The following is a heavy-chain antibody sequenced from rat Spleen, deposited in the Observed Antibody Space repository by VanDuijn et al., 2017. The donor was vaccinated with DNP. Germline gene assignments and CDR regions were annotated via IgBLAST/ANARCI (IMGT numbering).Heavy chain of an antibody. D-gene: IGHD3-1*01. CDR2: ISYDGGST. Sequence: EVQLVESGGGLVQPGRSMKLSCAASGFTFSDYYMDWVRQAPTKGLEWVAYISYDGGSTYYRDSVKGRFTISRDNAKNTLYLQMESLRSEDTATYYCAKEALRAPFDYWGQGVMVTVSS. V-gene: IGHV5-20*01. J-gene: IGHJ2*01. CDR3: AKEALRAPFDY. CDR1: GFTFSDYY.